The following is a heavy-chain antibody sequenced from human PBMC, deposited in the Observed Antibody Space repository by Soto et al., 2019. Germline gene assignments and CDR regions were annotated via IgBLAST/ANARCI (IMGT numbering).Heavy chain of an antibody. CDR1: GYTFTSYD. CDR2: MNPNSGNT. CDR3: ARARRISYYYYYMDV. V-gene: IGHV1-8*01. Sequence: ASVKVSCKASGYTFTSYDINWVRQATGQGLEWMGWMNPNSGNTGYAQKFQGRVTMTRNTSISTAYMELSSLRSEDTAVYYCARARRISYYYYYMDVWGKGTTVTVSS. J-gene: IGHJ6*03.